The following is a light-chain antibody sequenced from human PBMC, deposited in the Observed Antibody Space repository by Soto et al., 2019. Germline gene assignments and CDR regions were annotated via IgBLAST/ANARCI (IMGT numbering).Light chain of an antibody. CDR1: SSNIGNNT. V-gene: IGLV1-44*01. J-gene: IGLJ1*01. CDR3: AVWDDSLNGYV. CDR2: SNN. Sequence: QSVLTQPPSASGTPGQRVIISCSGSSSNIGNNTVNWYQQLPGAAPKLLIQSNNQRPSGVPDRFSGSQSGTSASLAISGLQSEDEADYYCAVWDDSLNGYVFGTGTKLTVL.